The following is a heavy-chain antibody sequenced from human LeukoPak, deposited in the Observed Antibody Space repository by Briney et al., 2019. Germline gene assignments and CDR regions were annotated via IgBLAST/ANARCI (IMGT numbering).Heavy chain of an antibody. J-gene: IGHJ4*02. V-gene: IGHV1-8*03. D-gene: IGHD3-16*01. Sequence: PWASVKVSCKASGYTFTSYDINWVRQATGQGLEWMGWMNPNSGSTGYAQKFQGRVTITRNTSISTAYMELSSLRSEDTAVYYCARGGGRLGVYLGYWGQGTLVTVSS. CDR1: GYTFTSYD. CDR3: ARGGGRLGVYLGY. CDR2: MNPNSGST.